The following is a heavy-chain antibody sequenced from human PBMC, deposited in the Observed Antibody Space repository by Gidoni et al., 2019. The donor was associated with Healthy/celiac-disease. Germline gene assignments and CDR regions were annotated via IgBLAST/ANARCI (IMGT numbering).Heavy chain of an antibody. CDR1: GYSFTSYW. V-gene: IGHV5-51*01. J-gene: IGHJ3*02. D-gene: IGHD6-19*01. CDR2: IYPGDSDT. Sequence: EVQLVQSGAEVKKPGESLKISCKGSGYSFTSYWIAWVRQMPGKGLEWMVIIYPGDSDTRHSPSFRGQVTISADKSITTAYLQWSSLKASDTATYYCARAKYSSGWYHAFDIWGQGTMVTVSS. CDR3: ARAKYSSGWYHAFDI.